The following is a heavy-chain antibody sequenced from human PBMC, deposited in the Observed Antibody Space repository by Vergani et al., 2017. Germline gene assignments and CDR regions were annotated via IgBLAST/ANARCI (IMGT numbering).Heavy chain of an antibody. Sequence: EVQLVESGGGLVKPGGSLRLSCAASGFTFSSYSMNWVRQAPGKGLEWVSSISSSSSYIYYADSVKGRFTISRDNAKNSLYLQMNSLRAEDKAVYYCARDRGGSYRFDYWGQGTLVTVSS. CDR1: GFTFSSYS. D-gene: IGHD1-26*01. CDR2: ISSSSSYI. J-gene: IGHJ4*02. CDR3: ARDRGGSYRFDY. V-gene: IGHV3-21*01.